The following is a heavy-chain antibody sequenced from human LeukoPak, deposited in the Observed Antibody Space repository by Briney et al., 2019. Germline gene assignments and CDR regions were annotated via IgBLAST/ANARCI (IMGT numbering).Heavy chain of an antibody. CDR2: IKQDGSEK. V-gene: IGHV3-7*03. J-gene: IGHJ4*02. CDR1: GFTFSSYW. D-gene: IGHD6-19*01. CDR3: AKGYRGYSSAYLDY. Sequence: TGGSLRLSCAASGFTFSSYWMSWVRQAPGKGLEWVANIKQDGSEKYYVDSVKGRFTISRDNAKNSLYLQMNSLRAEDTAIYYCAKGYRGYSSAYLDYWGQGALVTVSS.